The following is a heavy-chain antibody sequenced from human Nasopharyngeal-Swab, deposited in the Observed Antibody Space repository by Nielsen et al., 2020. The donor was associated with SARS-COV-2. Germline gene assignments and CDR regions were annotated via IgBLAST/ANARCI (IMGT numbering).Heavy chain of an antibody. D-gene: IGHD6-13*01. V-gene: IGHV3-21*04. Sequence: GESLKISCAASGFTFNNYNFNWVRQAPGKGLEWVSSISSSSSYIYYADSVKGRFTISRDNAKNSLYLQMNSLRAEDTAVYYCARVGSSWKYYYYYYGMDVWGQGTTVTVSS. CDR3: ARVGSSWKYYYYYYGMDV. J-gene: IGHJ6*02. CDR2: ISSSSSYI. CDR1: GFTFNNYN.